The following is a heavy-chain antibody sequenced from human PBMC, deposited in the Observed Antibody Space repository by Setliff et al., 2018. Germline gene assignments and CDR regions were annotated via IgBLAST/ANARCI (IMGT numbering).Heavy chain of an antibody. CDR3: ARRPYQHYDSSGYSVNYYMDV. Sequence: PSETLSLTCIVSGASSNSSTFFWGWIRQPPGKGLEWIGSIYYSGTTYYNPSVRSRVTISVDTSKNQFSLKLSSVTAAGTAVYFCARRPYQHYDSSGYSVNYYMDVWGKGTTVTVSS. V-gene: IGHV4-39*01. CDR2: IYYSGTT. CDR1: GASSNSSTFF. J-gene: IGHJ6*03. D-gene: IGHD3-22*01.